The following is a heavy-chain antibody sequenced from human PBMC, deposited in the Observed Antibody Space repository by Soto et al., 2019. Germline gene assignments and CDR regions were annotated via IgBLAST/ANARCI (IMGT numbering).Heavy chain of an antibody. J-gene: IGHJ6*03. D-gene: IGHD4-17*01. CDR3: ARAVYGDYVSQHYYYYMDV. CDR1: GYTFTGYY. CDR2: INPNSGGT. Sequence: ASVKVCCKASGYTFTGYYMHWVRQAPGQGLEWMGWINPNSGGTNYAQKFQGWVTMTRDTSISTAYMELSRLRSDDTAVYYCARAVYGDYVSQHYYYYMDVWGKGTTVTAP. V-gene: IGHV1-2*04.